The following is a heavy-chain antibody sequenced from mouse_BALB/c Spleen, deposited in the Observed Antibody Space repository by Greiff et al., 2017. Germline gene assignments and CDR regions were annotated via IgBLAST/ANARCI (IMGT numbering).Heavy chain of an antibody. J-gene: IGHJ4*01. CDR2: IDPSDSYT. CDR1: GYTFTSYW. V-gene: IGHV1-69*02. CDR3: ARGGDGSSSRYAMEY. Sequence: VQLQQPGAELVKPGASVKLSCKASGYTFTSYWMHWVKQRPGQGLEWIGEIDPSDSYTNYNQKFKGKATLTVDKSSSTAYMQLSSLTSEDSAVYCCARGGDGSSSRYAMEYGGQGTAATASP. D-gene: IGHD1-1*01.